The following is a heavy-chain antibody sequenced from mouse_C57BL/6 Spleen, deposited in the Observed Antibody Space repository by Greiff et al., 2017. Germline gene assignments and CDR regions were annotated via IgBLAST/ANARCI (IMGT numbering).Heavy chain of an antibody. CDR2: IHPNSGST. J-gene: IGHJ3*01. Sequence: QVQLQQSGAELVKPGASVKLSCKASGYTFTSYWMHWVKQRPGQGLEWIGMIHPNSGSTNYNEKFKSKATLTVDKSSSTAYMQLSSLTSEDSAVYYCAREGGYYPLFAYWGQGTLVTVSA. CDR1: GYTFTSYW. CDR3: AREGGYYPLFAY. D-gene: IGHD3-1*01. V-gene: IGHV1-64*01.